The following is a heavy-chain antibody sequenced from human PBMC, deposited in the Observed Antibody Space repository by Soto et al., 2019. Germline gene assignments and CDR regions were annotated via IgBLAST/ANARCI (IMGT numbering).Heavy chain of an antibody. V-gene: IGHV3-9*01. CDR2: ISWDGYSI. J-gene: IGHJ6*02. CDR3: ARSWSSRTSGRVDV. D-gene: IGHD2-2*01. CDR1: GFTFDDYV. Sequence: EVQLVESGGGLVQPGRSLRLSCVGSGFTFDDYVMHWVRQAPGKGLEWVAHISWDGYSIGYVASVRGRFTISRDNAKNSLFLQMNSLRPEDTALYYCARSWSSRTSGRVDVWGQGTTVTVSS.